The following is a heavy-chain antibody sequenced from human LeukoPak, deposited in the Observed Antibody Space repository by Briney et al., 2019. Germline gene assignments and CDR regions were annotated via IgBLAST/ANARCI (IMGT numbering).Heavy chain of an antibody. CDR1: GGSISSSNW. CDR2: IYHSGST. V-gene: IGHV4-4*02. D-gene: IGHD5/OR15-5a*01. J-gene: IGHJ4*02. Sequence: PSETLSLTCAVSGGSISSSNWWSWVRQPPGKGLEWIGEIYHSGSTNYNPSLKSRVTISVDKSKNQFSLKLSSVTAADTAVYYCARVTVYDILYYFDYWGQGTLVTVSS. CDR3: ARVTVYDILYYFDY.